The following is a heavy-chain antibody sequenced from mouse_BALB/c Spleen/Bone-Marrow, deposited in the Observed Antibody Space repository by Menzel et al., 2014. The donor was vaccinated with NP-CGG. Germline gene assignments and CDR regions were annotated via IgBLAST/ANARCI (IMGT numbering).Heavy chain of an antibody. CDR1: GYSFTGYF. D-gene: IGHD1-1*01. Sequence: VQLQQSGPELVKPGASVKISCKASGYSFTGYFMNWVMQSHGKSLEWIGGINPYNGDTFFNQKFKGKATLTVDKSSSTAHKELQSLTSEDAAFYYCAREGDYYYGSSPYFDVWGAGTTVTVSS. CDR3: AREGDYYYGSSPYFDV. J-gene: IGHJ1*01. CDR2: INPYNGDT. V-gene: IGHV1-20*01.